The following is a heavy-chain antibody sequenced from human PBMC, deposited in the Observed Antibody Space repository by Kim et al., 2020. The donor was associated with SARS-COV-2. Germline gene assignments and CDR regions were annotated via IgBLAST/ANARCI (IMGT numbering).Heavy chain of an antibody. CDR1: GYTFTSYA. J-gene: IGHJ6*02. CDR2: INTNTGNP. V-gene: IGHV7-4-1*02. D-gene: IGHD2-2*01. Sequence: ASVKVSCKASGYTFTSYAMNWVRQAPGQGLEWMGWINTNTGNPTYAQGFTGRFVFSLDTSVSTAYLQISSLKAEDTAVYYCARDPGYCSSTSCYVAPIYYYYGMDVWGQGTTVTVSS. CDR3: ARDPGYCSSTSCYVAPIYYYYGMDV.